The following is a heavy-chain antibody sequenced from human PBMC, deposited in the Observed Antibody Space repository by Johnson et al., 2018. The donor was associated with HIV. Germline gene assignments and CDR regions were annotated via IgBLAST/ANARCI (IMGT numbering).Heavy chain of an antibody. CDR1: GFTFSSYA. Sequence: QVQLVESGGGVVQPGRSLRLSCAASGFTFSSYAMHWVRQAPGKGLEWVAVISYDGSNKYYADFVNGRFTISRDNSKNTLYLQMNSLGAEDTAVYYCARLGVGATWHAFDIWGQGTMVTVSS. V-gene: IGHV3-30*04. D-gene: IGHD1-26*01. J-gene: IGHJ3*02. CDR3: ARLGVGATWHAFDI. CDR2: ISYDGSNK.